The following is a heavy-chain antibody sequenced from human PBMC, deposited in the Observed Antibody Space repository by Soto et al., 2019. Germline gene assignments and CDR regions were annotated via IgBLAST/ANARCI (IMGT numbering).Heavy chain of an antibody. J-gene: IGHJ5*02. D-gene: IGHD2-2*01. V-gene: IGHV4-39*01. CDR3: ARLHCDSPNCVPLDP. CDR1: GGSISDDTYY. Sequence: QLQLQESGPGLVNPSETLSLTCTVSGGSISDDTYYWGWIRQPPGKGLEWIGSIYYSGTSSYNPSLKSRVTMSVDTSKNQSSLRLSSVTAADTAVYYCARLHCDSPNCVPLDPWGQGTLVIVSS. CDR2: IYYSGTS.